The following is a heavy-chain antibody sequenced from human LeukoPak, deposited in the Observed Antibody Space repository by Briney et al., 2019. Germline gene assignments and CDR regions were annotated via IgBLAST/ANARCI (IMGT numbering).Heavy chain of an antibody. CDR3: ARLAWGRLDY. V-gene: IGHV4-38-2*02. CDR2: IYYSGST. J-gene: IGHJ4*02. Sequence: PSETLSLTCTVSGYSISSGYYWGWIRQPPGKGLEWIGSIYYSGSTYYNPSLKSRVTISVDTSKNQFSLNLSSVTAADTAVYYCARLAWGRLDYWGQGTLVTVSS. D-gene: IGHD7-27*01. CDR1: GYSISSGYY.